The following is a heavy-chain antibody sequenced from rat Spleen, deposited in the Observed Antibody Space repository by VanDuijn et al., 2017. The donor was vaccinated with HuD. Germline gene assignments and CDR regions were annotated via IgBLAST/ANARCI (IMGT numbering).Heavy chain of an antibody. CDR1: GFSLDNYN. V-gene: IGHV2-41*01. CDR3: IRESLPGYNSHWFVY. D-gene: IGHD1-4*01. J-gene: IGHJ3*01. Sequence: QVQLKESGPGLVQPSQTLSLTCTVAGFSLDNYNVHWVRQSPGKGLEWMGVIWNIGGTRYNSALKSRLSISKDTSTSQVFLKMNSLQTEDTAIYFCIRESLPGYNSHWFVYWGQGTLVTVSS. CDR2: IWNIGGT.